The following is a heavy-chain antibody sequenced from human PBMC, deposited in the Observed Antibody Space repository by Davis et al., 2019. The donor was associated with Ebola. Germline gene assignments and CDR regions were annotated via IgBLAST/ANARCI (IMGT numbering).Heavy chain of an antibody. J-gene: IGHJ4*02. Sequence: PGGSLRPSCAAPGFTFSGSAMHWVRQPSGKGLEWVGRLRSKANSYATAYAASVKGSFTISRDDSKNTAYLQMNSLKTEDTAVYYCTSTVGGNSDYWGQGTLVTVSS. V-gene: IGHV3-73*01. CDR3: TSTVGGNSDY. CDR2: LRSKANSYAT. CDR1: GFTFSGSA. D-gene: IGHD4-23*01.